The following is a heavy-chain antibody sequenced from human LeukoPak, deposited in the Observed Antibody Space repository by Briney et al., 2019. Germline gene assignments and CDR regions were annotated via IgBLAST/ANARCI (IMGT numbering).Heavy chain of an antibody. Sequence: GGSLRLSCEAFGFTFSSYWMTWVRQAPGKGLECVANINEDESQKYYVDSVKGRFTISRDNAKNSLFLETNSLTADDTAVYYCVRPSTVTIYWGQGTPVTVSS. CDR3: VRPSTVTIY. J-gene: IGHJ4*02. CDR2: INEDESQK. V-gene: IGHV3-7*01. D-gene: IGHD4-17*01. CDR1: GFTFSSYW.